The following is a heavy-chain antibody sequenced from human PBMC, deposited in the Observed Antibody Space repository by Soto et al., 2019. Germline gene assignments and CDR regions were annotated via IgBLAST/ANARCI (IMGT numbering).Heavy chain of an antibody. CDR3: ARDSSGYLEYFQH. CDR2: IYYSGST. V-gene: IGHV4-59*08. D-gene: IGHD3-22*01. CDR1: GGSISSYY. J-gene: IGHJ1*01. Sequence: SETLSLTCTVSGGSISSYYWSWIRQPPGKGLEWIGYIYYSGSTNYNPSLKSRVTISVDTSKNQFSLKLSSVTAADTAVYYCARDSSGYLEYFQHWGQGTLVTVS.